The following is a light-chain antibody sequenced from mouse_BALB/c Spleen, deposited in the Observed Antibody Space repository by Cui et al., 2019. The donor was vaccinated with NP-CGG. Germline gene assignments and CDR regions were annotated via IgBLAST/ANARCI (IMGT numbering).Light chain of an antibody. Sequence: QAVVTQESALTTSTGETVTLTCRSSTGAVTSNKYANWVQEKPDHLFTGLIGGTNNRAPGIPARFSGSLIGDKAALTITGAQTEDEAIYFCALWYSNHWVFGGGTKLTVL. CDR3: ALWYSNHWV. J-gene: IGLJ1*01. CDR2: GTN. V-gene: IGLV1*01. CDR1: TGAVTSNKY.